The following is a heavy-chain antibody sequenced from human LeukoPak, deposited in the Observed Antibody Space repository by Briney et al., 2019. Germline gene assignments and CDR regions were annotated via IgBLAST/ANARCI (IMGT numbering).Heavy chain of an antibody. J-gene: IGHJ4*02. D-gene: IGHD5-18*01. CDR1: GYTFTSYY. Sequence: RWASVKVSCKASGYTFTSYYMHWVRQAPGQGLEWMGIINPSGGSTSYAQKFQGRVTMTRDMSTSTVYMELSRLRSDDTAVYYCARSRTWIQLWLLVYWGQGTLVTVSS. V-gene: IGHV1-46*01. CDR3: ARSRTWIQLWLLVY. CDR2: INPSGGST.